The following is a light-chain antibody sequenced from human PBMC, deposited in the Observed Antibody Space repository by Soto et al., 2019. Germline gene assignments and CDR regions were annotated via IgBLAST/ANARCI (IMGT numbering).Light chain of an antibody. J-gene: IGLJ2*01. CDR1: NSDVGGYNY. V-gene: IGLV2-14*01. CDR3: SSYTSDNYII. CDR2: EVS. Sequence: QSALTQPASVSGSPGQSITISCTGTNSDVGGYNYVSWYQQHPGKAPKLMIYEVSNRPSGVSDRFSGSKSGNTASLAISGLQAEDEADYHCSSYTSDNYIIVGGGTKLTVL.